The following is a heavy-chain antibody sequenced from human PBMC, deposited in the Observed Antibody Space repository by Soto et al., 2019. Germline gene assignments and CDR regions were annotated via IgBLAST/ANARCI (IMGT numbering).Heavy chain of an antibody. CDR3: ERALGGVGTHSSGYSKLYYYYGMDV. CDR1: GFTFSTYS. V-gene: IGHV3-21*01. Sequence: EVQLVESGGGLVKPGGSLRLSCAASGFTFSTYSMNWVRQAPGKGLEWVSSISSSGSYIYYADSVKGRLTISRDNAKNSLYLQMHSLRAEDTAVYYCERALGGVGTHSSGYSKLYYYYGMDVWGQGTTVTVSS. CDR2: ISSSGSYI. D-gene: IGHD3-22*01. J-gene: IGHJ6*02.